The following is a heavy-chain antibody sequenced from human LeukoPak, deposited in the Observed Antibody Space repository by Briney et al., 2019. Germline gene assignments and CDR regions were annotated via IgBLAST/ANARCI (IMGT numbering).Heavy chain of an antibody. J-gene: IGHJ4*02. V-gene: IGHV3-7*03. Sequence: LPGGSLRLSCAPSGFTFSSYWMTWVRQAPGRGLEWVANINQVGNETYYVDSVKGRFTISRDNAKNSLVLQMNSLRAEDTAVYYCARDYGDYWGQGTLVTVSS. CDR1: GFTFSSYW. CDR3: ARDYGDY. CDR2: INQVGNET. D-gene: IGHD3-10*01.